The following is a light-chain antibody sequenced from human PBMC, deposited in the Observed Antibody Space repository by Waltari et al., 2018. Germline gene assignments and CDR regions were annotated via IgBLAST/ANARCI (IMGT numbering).Light chain of an antibody. J-gene: IGKJ2*01. CDR2: RSS. CDR1: QRIRDW. CDR3: QQYDNYFYT. Sequence: DIQMTQSPSTLSASLGDRVTITCRDSQRIRDWLAWYQQKPGKAPKLLIHRSSTLASGVPSRFSGSGSGTEFTLTISGLQPDDFATYYCQQYDNYFYTFGQGTKLEI. V-gene: IGKV1-5*03.